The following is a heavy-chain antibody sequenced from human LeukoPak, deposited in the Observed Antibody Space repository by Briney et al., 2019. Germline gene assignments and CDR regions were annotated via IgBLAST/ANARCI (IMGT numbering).Heavy chain of an antibody. V-gene: IGHV3-49*04. Sequence: GGSLRLSCITSGFTFGDYAMTWVRQAPGKGLEWVGFIRSRVYGGTPEYAASVKGRFTISRNDSKGIAYLQMNSLKTEDTAVYYCSRDQTPYYWGQGTLVTVSS. CDR1: GFTFGDYA. J-gene: IGHJ4*02. CDR3: SRDQTPYY. CDR2: IRSRVYGGTP.